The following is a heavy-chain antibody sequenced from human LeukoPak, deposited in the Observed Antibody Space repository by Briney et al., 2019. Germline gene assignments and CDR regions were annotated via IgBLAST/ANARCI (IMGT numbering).Heavy chain of an antibody. CDR1: GFTFNNYI. V-gene: IGHV3-21*01. J-gene: IGHJ4*02. CDR2: ISSSSSYI. Sequence: GGSLRLSCAASGFTFNNYIMNWVRQAPGKGLEWVSSISSSSSYIYYADSVKGRFTISRDNAKNSLYLQMNSLRAEDTAVYYCARGGVIGYFDYWGQGTLVTVSS. D-gene: IGHD3-16*02. CDR3: ARGGVIGYFDY.